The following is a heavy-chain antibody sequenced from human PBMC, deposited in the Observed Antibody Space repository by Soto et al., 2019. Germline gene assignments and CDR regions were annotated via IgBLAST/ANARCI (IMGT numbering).Heavy chain of an antibody. CDR2: IFSNDEK. CDR1: GFSLSNARMG. CDR3: ARIRIPMVRGVIRTYWFDP. J-gene: IGHJ5*02. D-gene: IGHD3-10*01. Sequence: QVTLKESGPVLVKPTETLTLTCTVSGFSLSNARMGVRWIRQPPGKALEWLAHIFSNDEKSYSTSLKSRLTISKDTSKSQVVLTMPNMDPVDTSTYYGARIRIPMVRGVIRTYWFDPWGQGTLVTVAS. V-gene: IGHV2-26*01.